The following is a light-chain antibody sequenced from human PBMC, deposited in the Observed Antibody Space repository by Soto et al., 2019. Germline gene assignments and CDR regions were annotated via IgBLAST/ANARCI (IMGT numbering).Light chain of an antibody. CDR1: QSVSNH. CDR3: QQRSNWPLT. CDR2: DAS. J-gene: IGKJ4*01. V-gene: IGKV3-11*01. Sequence: EIVLTQSPATLSLSPGERATLSCRASQSVSNHLAWYQQKPGQAPRLLIYDASNRATGIPARFSGSGSGTDFSLTISSLEPADLAVYYCQQRSNWPLTFGGGTKVEIK.